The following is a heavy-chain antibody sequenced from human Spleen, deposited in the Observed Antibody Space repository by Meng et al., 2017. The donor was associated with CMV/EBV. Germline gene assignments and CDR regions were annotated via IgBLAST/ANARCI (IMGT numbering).Heavy chain of an antibody. D-gene: IGHD2-8*01. J-gene: IGHJ4*02. CDR1: GFTLSSYS. CDR3: AKSVLPLVVEGIDY. CDR2: ITSSSSYI. Sequence: GESLKISCAASGFTLSSYSMNWVRQAPGKGLEWVSSITSSSSYIYYADSVKGRFTISRDNSKNTLDVQMNSLRADDTAVYYCAKSVLPLVVEGIDYWGQGTLVTVSS. V-gene: IGHV3-21*01.